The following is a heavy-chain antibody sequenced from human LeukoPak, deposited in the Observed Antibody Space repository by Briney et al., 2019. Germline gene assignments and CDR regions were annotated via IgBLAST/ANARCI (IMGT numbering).Heavy chain of an antibody. D-gene: IGHD3-10*01. CDR2: IADSGGST. CDR1: GFTFSSYA. CDR3: ARDISSGSL. J-gene: IGHJ4*02. Sequence: GGSLRLSCAASGFTFSSYAMSWVRQAPGKGLEWVSGIADSGGSTYYADSVKGRFTISSDNAKNTLYLQMNSLRAEDTAVYYCARDISSGSLWGQGTLVTVSS. V-gene: IGHV3-23*01.